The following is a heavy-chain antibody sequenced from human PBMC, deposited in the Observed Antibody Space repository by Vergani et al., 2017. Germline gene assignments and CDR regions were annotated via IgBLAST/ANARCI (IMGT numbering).Heavy chain of an antibody. J-gene: IGHJ2*01. Sequence: QVQLVQSGAEVKKPGASVKVSCKASGYTFTSYDINWVRQATGQGLEWMGWMNPKSGNTVYAQKFQDRVTMTRNTSISTAYMELSSLRSEDTAVYYCARDCPGGGGDCSAGWYFDLWGRGTLVTVSS. CDR3: ARDCPGGGGDCSAGWYFDL. V-gene: IGHV1-8*01. CDR1: GYTFTSYD. CDR2: MNPKSGNT. D-gene: IGHD2-21*02.